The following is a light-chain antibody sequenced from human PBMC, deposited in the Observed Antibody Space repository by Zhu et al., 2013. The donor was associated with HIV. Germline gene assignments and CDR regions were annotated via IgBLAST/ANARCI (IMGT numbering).Light chain of an antibody. CDR3: QQYGSSPRT. CDR1: QSVSSSY. J-gene: IGKJ1*01. Sequence: EIVLTQSPGTLSLSPGERATLSCRASQSVSSSYLAWYQQKPGQAPRLLIYGASTRASGIPTRFSGSGSGTDFTLTISRLEPEDFAVYYCQQYGSSPRTFGQGTKVEIK. V-gene: IGKV3-20*01. CDR2: GAS.